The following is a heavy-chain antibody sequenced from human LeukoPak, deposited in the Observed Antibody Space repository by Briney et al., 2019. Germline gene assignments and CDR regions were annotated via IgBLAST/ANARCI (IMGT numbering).Heavy chain of an antibody. Sequence: GECLKISCMGSGYTFTNYWIGWVRQMPGKGLEWMGIIYPGDSDTRYSPSFQGQVTMSADKSISTAYLQWSSLKASDTAMYYCARLRGDSSGYYYRGAFDIWGQGTMVTVSS. D-gene: IGHD3-22*01. CDR3: ARLRGDSSGYYYRGAFDI. CDR2: IYPGDSDT. V-gene: IGHV5-51*01. CDR1: GYTFTNYW. J-gene: IGHJ3*02.